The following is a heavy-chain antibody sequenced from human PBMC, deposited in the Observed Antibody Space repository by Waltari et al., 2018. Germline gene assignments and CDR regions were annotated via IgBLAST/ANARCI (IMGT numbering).Heavy chain of an antibody. D-gene: IGHD1-26*01. V-gene: IGHV3-23*01. CDR1: GFTFSSYA. CDR2: ISGSGGST. J-gene: IGHJ6*02. CDR3: AKDMVGAIIYYYYGMDV. Sequence: EVQLLESGGGLVQPGGSLRLSCAASGFTFSSYAISRVRQAPGKGLEWVSAISGSGGSTYYADSVKGRFTISRDNSKNTLYLQMNSLRAEDTAVYYCAKDMVGAIIYYYYGMDVWGQGTTVTVSS.